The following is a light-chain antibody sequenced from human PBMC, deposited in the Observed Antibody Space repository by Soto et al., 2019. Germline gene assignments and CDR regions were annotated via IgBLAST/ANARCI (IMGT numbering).Light chain of an antibody. CDR3: QQYNNWPGT. CDR2: GAS. CDR1: QSVSSSY. J-gene: IGKJ1*01. Sequence: EIVLTQSPGTLSLSPGERATLSCRGSQSVSSSYLAWYQQKPGQAPRLLIYGASSRATGIPARFSGSGSGTEFTLTISSLQSEDFAVYYCQQYNNWPGTFGQGTKVDIK. V-gene: IGKV3D-15*01.